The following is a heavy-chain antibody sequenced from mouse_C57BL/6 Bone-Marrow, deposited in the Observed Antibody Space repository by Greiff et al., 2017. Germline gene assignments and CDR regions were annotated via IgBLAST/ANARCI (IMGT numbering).Heavy chain of an antibody. CDR3: ARDPGMDY. CDR2: ISYDGSN. Sequence: EVQLVESGPGLVKPSQSLSLTCSVTGYSIISGYYWNWIRQFPGNKLEWMGYISYDGSNNYNPSLKNRISITRDTSKNQFFLKLNSVTTEDTATYYCARDPGMDYWGQGTSVTVSS. V-gene: IGHV3-6*01. CDR1: GYSIISGYY. J-gene: IGHJ4*01.